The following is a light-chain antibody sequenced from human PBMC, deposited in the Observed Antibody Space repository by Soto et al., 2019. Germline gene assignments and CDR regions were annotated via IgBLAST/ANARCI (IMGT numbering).Light chain of an antibody. CDR3: LQLNTYPWT. CDR1: QVITND. CDR2: VAS. Sequence: IQMTQSPSSLSASVGDRLSITCRASQVITNDLGWYQQKPGKAPKRLIYVASTLQSGVPSRFSGSGSGTEFTLTISSLQPEDVATYYCLQLNTYPWTFGQGTKVDIK. J-gene: IGKJ1*01. V-gene: IGKV1-17*01.